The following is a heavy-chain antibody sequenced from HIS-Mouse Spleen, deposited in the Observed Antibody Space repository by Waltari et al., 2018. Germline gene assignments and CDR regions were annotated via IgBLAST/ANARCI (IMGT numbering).Heavy chain of an antibody. J-gene: IGHJ2*01. CDR1: GGSISSRRYY. Sequence: QLQLQESGPGLVTPSETLSLTCPVSGGSISSRRYYWGRIRQPPGKGLEWIGSIYYSGSTYYNPSLKSRVTISVDTSKNQFSLKLSSVTAADTAVYYCAREIPYSSSWYDWYFDLWGRGTLVTVSS. V-gene: IGHV4-39*07. CDR3: AREIPYSSSWYDWYFDL. CDR2: IYYSGST. D-gene: IGHD6-13*01.